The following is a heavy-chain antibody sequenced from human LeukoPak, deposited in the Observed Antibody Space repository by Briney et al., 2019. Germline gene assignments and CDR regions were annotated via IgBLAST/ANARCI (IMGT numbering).Heavy chain of an antibody. Sequence: PGGSLRLSCAASGFTFSSYAMHWVRQAPGKGLEWVAVISYDGSNKYYADPVKGRFTISRDNSKNTLYLQMNSLRAEDTAVYYCARGPYYDYVWGSYRYHYYYYYYMDVWGKGTTVTVSS. CDR1: GFTFSSYA. J-gene: IGHJ6*03. CDR3: ARGPYYDYVWGSYRYHYYYYYYMDV. D-gene: IGHD3-16*02. CDR2: ISYDGSNK. V-gene: IGHV3-30*04.